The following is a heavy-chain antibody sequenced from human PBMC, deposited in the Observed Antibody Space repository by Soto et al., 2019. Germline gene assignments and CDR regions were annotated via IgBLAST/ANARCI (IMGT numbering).Heavy chain of an antibody. Sequence: SETLSLTCTVSGGSISSYYWSWIRQPPGKGLEWIGYIYYSGTTNYNPSLQSRVTISVDTSKYQFSLKLSSVTAADTAVYYCAAESYYESNGTKGRMDWGQGTLVTVSS. V-gene: IGHV4-59*01. D-gene: IGHD3-22*01. CDR2: IYYSGTT. J-gene: IGHJ4*02. CDR3: AAESYYESNGTKGRMD. CDR1: GGSISSYY.